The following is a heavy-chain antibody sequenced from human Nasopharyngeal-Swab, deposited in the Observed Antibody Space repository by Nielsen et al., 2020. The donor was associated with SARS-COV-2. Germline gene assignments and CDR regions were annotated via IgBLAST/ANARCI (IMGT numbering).Heavy chain of an antibody. Sequence: ASVKVSCKASGYTFTSYGISWVRQAPGQGLEWMGWISAYNGNTNYAQKLQGRVTVTTDTSTSAAYMELRSLRSDDTVVYYCARWGGSGQWLDYWGQGTLVTVSS. D-gene: IGHD6-19*01. V-gene: IGHV1-18*04. CDR3: ARWGGSGQWLDY. CDR1: GYTFTSYG. CDR2: ISAYNGNT. J-gene: IGHJ4*02.